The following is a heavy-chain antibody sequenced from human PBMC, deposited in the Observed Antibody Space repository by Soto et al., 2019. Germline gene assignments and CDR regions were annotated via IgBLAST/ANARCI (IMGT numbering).Heavy chain of an antibody. D-gene: IGHD2-2*01. CDR2: IYYSGST. J-gene: IGHJ5*02. V-gene: IGHV4-30-4*01. Sequence: SETLSLTCTVSGGSISSGDYYWSWIRQPPGKGLEWIGYIYYSGSTYYNPSLKSRVTISVDTSKNQFSLKLSSVTAADTAVYYCARDRVVEGIRFDPWGQGTLVTVSS. CDR1: GGSISSGDYY. CDR3: ARDRVVEGIRFDP.